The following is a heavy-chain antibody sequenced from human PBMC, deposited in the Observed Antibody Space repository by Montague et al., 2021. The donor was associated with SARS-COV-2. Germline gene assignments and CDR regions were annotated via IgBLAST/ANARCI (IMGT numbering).Heavy chain of an antibody. D-gene: IGHD7-27*01. CDR1: GDSVARNGIA. Sequence: CAISGDSVARNGIASNWLRSSLSRRLHWLGRPFYRTEWNYHYADSVKSRITIDPDTSKNQVSLQLRSVTPEDTAVYFCARVRHLGRGMDVWGQGTTVTVTS. CDR3: ARVRHLGRGMDV. CDR2: PFYRTEWNY. V-gene: IGHV6-1*01. J-gene: IGHJ6*02.